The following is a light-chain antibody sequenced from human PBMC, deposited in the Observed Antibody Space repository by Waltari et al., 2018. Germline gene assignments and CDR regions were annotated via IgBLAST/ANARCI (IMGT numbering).Light chain of an antibody. CDR1: SSNIGNNY. V-gene: IGLV1-51*02. CDR2: ENR. Sequence: QSVLTQPPSVSAAPGQRVTISCSGGSSNIGNNYVSWYRPFPGTAPKLLIYENRERPSGIPGRFSGSKSGTSATLDITGLQAGDEADDYCGTWDSSLSGAVFGGGTHLTVL. J-gene: IGLJ7*01. CDR3: GTWDSSLSGAV.